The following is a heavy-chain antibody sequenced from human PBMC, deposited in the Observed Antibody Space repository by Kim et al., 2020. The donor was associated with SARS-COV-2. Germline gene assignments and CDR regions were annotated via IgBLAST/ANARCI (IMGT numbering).Heavy chain of an antibody. J-gene: IGHJ5*02. D-gene: IGHD3-22*01. CDR3: ARAGYYDSSAFYMGWFDP. V-gene: IGHV4-59*01. Sequence: KSRVTISVDPSKNQFSLKLSSVTAADTAVYYCARAGYYDSSAFYMGWFDPWGQGTLVTVSS.